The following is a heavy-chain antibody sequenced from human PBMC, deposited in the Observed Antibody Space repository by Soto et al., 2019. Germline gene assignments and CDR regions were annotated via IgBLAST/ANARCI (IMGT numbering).Heavy chain of an antibody. D-gene: IGHD6-19*01. CDR1: GFSLSTGGVL. J-gene: IGHJ3*01. Sequence: QITLKESGPAVVKPTQTLTLTCTFSGFSLSTGGVLVGWVRHPPGEALEWRALIFGDGDERYSSSLTHRLTIAKDSSANHGVLRLSNVYRVDSGTYYCVHCSYTRGQYDAFDVWGQGTLVTVSS. CDR2: IFGDGDE. CDR3: VHCSYTRGQYDAFDV. V-gene: IGHV2-5*02.